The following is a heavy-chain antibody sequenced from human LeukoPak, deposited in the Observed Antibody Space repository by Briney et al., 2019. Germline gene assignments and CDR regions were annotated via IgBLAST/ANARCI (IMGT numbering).Heavy chain of an antibody. CDR3: ARDLEDYYDRSPGAFDI. Sequence: PSETLSLNCTVSGGSISSYYWSWIRQPPGKGLEWIGYIYYSGSTNYNPSLKSRVTISVDTSKNQFSLKLSSVTAADTAVYYCARDLEDYYDRSPGAFDIWGQGTMVTVSS. CDR2: IYYSGST. D-gene: IGHD3-22*01. V-gene: IGHV4-59*01. J-gene: IGHJ3*02. CDR1: GGSISSYY.